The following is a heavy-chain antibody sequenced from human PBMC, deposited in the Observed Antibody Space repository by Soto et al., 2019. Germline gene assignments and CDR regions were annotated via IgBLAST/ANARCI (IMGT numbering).Heavy chain of an antibody. D-gene: IGHD4-17*01. CDR3: ARDLSTVTAYMDV. Sequence: EVQLVESGGGLVKPGGSLRLSCAASGFTFSSYSMNWVRQAPGKGLEWVSSISSSSSYIYYADSVKGRFTISRDTAENSLYLQMNSLRAEDTAVYYCARDLSTVTAYMDVWGKGTTVTVSS. CDR1: GFTFSSYS. J-gene: IGHJ6*03. CDR2: ISSSSSYI. V-gene: IGHV3-21*01.